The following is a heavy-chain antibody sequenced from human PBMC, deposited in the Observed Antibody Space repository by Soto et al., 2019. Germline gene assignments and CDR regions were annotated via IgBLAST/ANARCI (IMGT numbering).Heavy chain of an antibody. CDR3: ARVGFLGYYGSGSYAFDI. CDR1: GGSIISYY. Sequence: PSETLSLTCTVSGGSIISYYWSWIRQPPGKGLEWIGYIYYSGSTNYNPSLKSRVTISVDTSKNQFSLKLSSVTAADTAVYYCARVGFLGYYGSGSYAFDIWGQGTMVTVSS. V-gene: IGHV4-59*01. D-gene: IGHD3-10*01. CDR2: IYYSGST. J-gene: IGHJ3*02.